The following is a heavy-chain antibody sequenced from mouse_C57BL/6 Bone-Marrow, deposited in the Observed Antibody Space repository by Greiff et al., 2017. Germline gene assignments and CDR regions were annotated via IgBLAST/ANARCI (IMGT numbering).Heavy chain of an antibody. D-gene: IGHD1-1*01. Sequence: DVMLVESGGDLVKPGGSLKLSCAASGFTFSSYGMSWVRQTPDKRLEWVATISSGGSYTYYPDSVKGRFTISRDNAKNTLYLQMSSLKSEDTAMYYCARTTVVADWYFDVWGTGTTVTVSS. CDR2: ISSGGSYT. CDR3: ARTTVVADWYFDV. V-gene: IGHV5-6*02. CDR1: GFTFSSYG. J-gene: IGHJ1*03.